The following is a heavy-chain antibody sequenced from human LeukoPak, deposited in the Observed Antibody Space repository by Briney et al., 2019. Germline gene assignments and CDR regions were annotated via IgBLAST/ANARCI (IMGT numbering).Heavy chain of an antibody. J-gene: IGHJ4*02. Sequence: SETLSLTCTVSGGSISSYYWSWIRQPPGKGLEWIGYIYYSGSTNYNPSLKSRVTISVDTSKNQFSLKLSSVTAADTAVYYCARSLFGYSGYDFPGYWGQGTLVTVSS. CDR1: GGSISSYY. CDR3: ARSLFGYSGYDFPGY. CDR2: IYYSGST. D-gene: IGHD5-12*01. V-gene: IGHV4-59*01.